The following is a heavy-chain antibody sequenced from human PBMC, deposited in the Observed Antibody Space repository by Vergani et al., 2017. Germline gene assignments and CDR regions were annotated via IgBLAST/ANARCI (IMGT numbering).Heavy chain of an antibody. Sequence: QVQLVQSGAEVKKPGASVKVSCKASGYTFTSYGISWVRQAPGQGLEWMGWISAYNGNTNYAQKLQGRVTMTTDTSTSTAYMELRSLRSDDTAVYYCARAEIGVVVVPAATPYNWFDPWGQGTLVTVSS. CDR3: ARAEIGVVVVPAATPYNWFDP. D-gene: IGHD2-2*01. CDR1: GYTFTSYG. CDR2: ISAYNGNT. J-gene: IGHJ5*02. V-gene: IGHV1-18*01.